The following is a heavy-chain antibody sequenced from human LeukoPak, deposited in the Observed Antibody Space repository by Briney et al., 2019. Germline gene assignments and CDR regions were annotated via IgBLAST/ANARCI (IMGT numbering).Heavy chain of an antibody. D-gene: IGHD3-22*01. CDR1: GFTFSNSD. CDR2: ISASGGSA. J-gene: IGHJ3*01. CDR3: AKAGSYSDISVYPLASFDF. Sequence: GGSLRLSCAPSGFTFSNSDMNWVRQAPGKGLEWVSFISASGGSAHYADSVRGRFTISRDNSKNTLYLQMNSLRAEDTAVYYCAKAGSYSDISVYPLASFDFWGQGTMVTVSS. V-gene: IGHV3-23*01.